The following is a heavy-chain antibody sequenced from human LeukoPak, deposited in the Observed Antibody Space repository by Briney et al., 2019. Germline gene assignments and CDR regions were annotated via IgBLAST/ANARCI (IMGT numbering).Heavy chain of an antibody. D-gene: IGHD2-15*01. Sequence: KISCKGSGYSFTSYWIGWVRQMPGKGLEWMGGITPIFGTANYAQKFQGRVTITADESTSTAYMELSSLRSEDTAVYYCASSWDIVVVVAGNYGMDVWGKGTTVTVSS. CDR2: ITPIFGTA. CDR1: GYSFTSYW. V-gene: IGHV1-69*01. CDR3: ASSWDIVVVVAGNYGMDV. J-gene: IGHJ6*04.